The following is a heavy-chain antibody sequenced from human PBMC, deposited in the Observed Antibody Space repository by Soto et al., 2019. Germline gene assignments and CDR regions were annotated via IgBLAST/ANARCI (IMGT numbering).Heavy chain of an antibody. Sequence: QVQLVQSGAEVKKPGASVKVSCKASGYTFTSYGISWVRQAPGQGLEWMGWISAYNGNTNYAQKLQGRVTMTTDTPTSTAYMELRSLRSDDTAVYYCARVPRLRGYCTNGVCYRYEYFQHWGQGTLVTVSS. V-gene: IGHV1-18*01. CDR1: GYTFTSYG. J-gene: IGHJ1*01. D-gene: IGHD2-8*01. CDR3: ARVPRLRGYCTNGVCYRYEYFQH. CDR2: ISAYNGNT.